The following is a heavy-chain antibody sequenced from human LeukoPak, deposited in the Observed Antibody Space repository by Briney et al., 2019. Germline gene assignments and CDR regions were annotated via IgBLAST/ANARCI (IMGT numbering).Heavy chain of an antibody. CDR3: AKGNPIVVVTAALDY. CDR1: EFTFSSYG. J-gene: IGHJ4*02. V-gene: IGHV3-30*02. CDR2: IRYDGSNK. Sequence: GGSLSFSCAAAEFTFSSYGMHWVRQAPGKGLEWVAFIRYDGSNKYYADSVKGRFTISRDNSKNTLHLQMNSLRAEDTAVYYCAKGNPIVVVTAALDYWGQGTLVTVSS. D-gene: IGHD2-21*02.